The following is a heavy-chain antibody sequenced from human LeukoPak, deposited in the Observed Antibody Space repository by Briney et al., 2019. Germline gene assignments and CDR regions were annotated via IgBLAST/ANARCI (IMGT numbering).Heavy chain of an antibody. CDR2: INSGSTNP. CDR3: ARDFLAAGDY. J-gene: IGHJ4*02. CDR1: GFIFSSYT. Sequence: GGSLRLSCEASGFIFSSYTMNWIRQAPGKGLEWVASINSGSTNPYYADSVKGRFTISRDDAKKSLYLQMTSLRVEDTSVYYCARDFLAAGDYWGQGSRVPVSS. D-gene: IGHD6-13*01. V-gene: IGHV3-21*01.